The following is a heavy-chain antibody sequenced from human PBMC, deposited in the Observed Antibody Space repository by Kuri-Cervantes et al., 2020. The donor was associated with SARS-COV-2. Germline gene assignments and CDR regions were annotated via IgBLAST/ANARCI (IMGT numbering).Heavy chain of an antibody. CDR2: IIPIFGTA. V-gene: IGHV1-69*05. D-gene: IGHD3-22*01. J-gene: IGHJ3*02. CDR3: AKDGDSSGYYADAFDI. CDR1: GGTFSSYT. Sequence: SVKVSCKASGGTFSSYTISWVRQAPGQGLEWMGGIIPIFGTANYAQKFQGRVTITTDESTSTAYMELSSLRSEDTAVYYCAKDGDSSGYYADAFDIWGQGTMVTVSS.